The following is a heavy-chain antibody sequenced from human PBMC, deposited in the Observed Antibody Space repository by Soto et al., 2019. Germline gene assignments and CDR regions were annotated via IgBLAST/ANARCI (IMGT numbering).Heavy chain of an antibody. CDR2: ISSSGSSK. J-gene: IGHJ5*02. CDR1: GFSLSDYY. Sequence: VQLVESGGGLVKPGGSLRVSCTASGFSLSDYYMSWIRQPPGKGLEWLSYISSSGSSKYYADSVKGGFTISRDKAKNSLYLAMHSLRAVDTAVYYCARFPPRVEDYDVHPWGQATVVTVSS. D-gene: IGHD4-17*01. CDR3: ARFPPRVEDYDVHP. V-gene: IGHV3-11*01.